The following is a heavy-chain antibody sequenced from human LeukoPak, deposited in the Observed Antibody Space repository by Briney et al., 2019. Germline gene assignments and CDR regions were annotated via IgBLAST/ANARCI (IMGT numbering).Heavy chain of an antibody. J-gene: IGHJ4*02. CDR1: GFTFSNAW. CDR3: TTGYCGGDCRLTSSDY. D-gene: IGHD2-21*02. Sequence: PGGSLRLSCAASGFTFSNAWMSWVRQAPGKGLEWVGRIKSKTDGGTTDYAAPVKGRFTISRDDSKNTLYLQMNSLKTEDTAVHYCTTGYCGGDCRLTSSDYWGQGTLVTVSS. V-gene: IGHV3-15*01. CDR2: IKSKTDGGTT.